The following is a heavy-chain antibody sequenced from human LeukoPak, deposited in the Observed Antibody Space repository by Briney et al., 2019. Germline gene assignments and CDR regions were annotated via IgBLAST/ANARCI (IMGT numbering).Heavy chain of an antibody. D-gene: IGHD3-22*01. V-gene: IGHV3-23*01. CDR3: ASRNYYETGYFYFYYFDF. CDR1: GFTFSSFA. CDR2: IGNGGST. Sequence: GGSLRLSCAASGFTFSSFAMNWVRQAPGKGLEWVSTIGNGGSTYYADSVKGRFTISRDNSKNTLYLQMNSLRAEDTAVYCCASRNYYETGYFYFYYFDFWGQGTLVAVSS. J-gene: IGHJ4*02.